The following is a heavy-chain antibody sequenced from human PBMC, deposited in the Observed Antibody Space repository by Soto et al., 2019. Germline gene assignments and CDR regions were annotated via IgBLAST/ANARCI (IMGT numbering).Heavy chain of an antibody. J-gene: IGHJ5*02. Sequence: QVQLQELGPGLVKPSQTLSLTCTVSGGSISSGDYYWSWVRQHPGKGLEWIGYRSYSGSTYYNPSLKSRVTIVVDTSRNQFSLRLSSVTAADTAVYYCAREGGLAYCGGDCLYNWFDPWGQGTLVTVSS. D-gene: IGHD2-21*02. CDR3: AREGGLAYCGGDCLYNWFDP. V-gene: IGHV4-31*03. CDR2: RSYSGST. CDR1: GGSISSGDYY.